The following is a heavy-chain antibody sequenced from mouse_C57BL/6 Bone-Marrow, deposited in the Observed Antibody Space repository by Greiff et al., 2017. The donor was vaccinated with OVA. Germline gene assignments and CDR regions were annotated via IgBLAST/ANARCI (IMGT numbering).Heavy chain of an antibody. CDR2: IYPRSGNT. Sequence: QVQLKQSGAELARPGASVKLSCKASGYTFTSYGISWVKQRTGQGLEWIGEIYPRSGNTYYNEKFKGKATLTADKSSSTAYMELRSLTSEDSAVYFCARRGYPSYWGQGTLVTVSA. V-gene: IGHV1-81*01. J-gene: IGHJ3*01. D-gene: IGHD2-14*01. CDR3: ARRGYPSY. CDR1: GYTFTSYG.